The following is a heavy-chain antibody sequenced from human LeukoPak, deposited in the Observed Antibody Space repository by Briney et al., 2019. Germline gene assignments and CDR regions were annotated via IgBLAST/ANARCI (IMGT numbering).Heavy chain of an antibody. CDR2: MNPNSGNT. CDR1: GYTFTSCD. CDR3: TRGSSGRRDN. Sequence: ASVKVSCMASGYTFTSCDIHWVRQATGQGLEWMGWMNPNSGNTGYGQSFQGRITMTRDISIGTAYMELSNLTSEDTAIYYCTRGSSGRRDNWGQGTLVTVSA. V-gene: IGHV1-8*01. D-gene: IGHD6-19*01. J-gene: IGHJ4*02.